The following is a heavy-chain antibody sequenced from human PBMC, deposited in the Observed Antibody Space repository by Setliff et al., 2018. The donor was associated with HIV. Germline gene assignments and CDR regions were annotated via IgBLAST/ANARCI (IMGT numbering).Heavy chain of an antibody. CDR2: IYTSGST. J-gene: IGHJ6*02. CDR3: ARDRIVVVPAAISYYSYGMDV. D-gene: IGHD2-2*01. V-gene: IGHV4-61*02. CDR1: GGSISSGSYY. Sequence: SETLSLTCTVSGGSISSGSYYWSWIRQPAGKGLEWIGRIYTSGSTNYNPSLKSRVTISVDTSKNQFSLKLSSVTAADMAVYYCARDRIVVVPAAISYYSYGMDVWGQGTTVTVSS.